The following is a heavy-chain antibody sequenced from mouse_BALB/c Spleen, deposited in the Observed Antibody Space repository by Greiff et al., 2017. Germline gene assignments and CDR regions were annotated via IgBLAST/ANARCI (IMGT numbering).Heavy chain of an antibody. CDR3: ARPRYGYHWYFDV. J-gene: IGHJ1*01. Sequence: EVKLQESGPELVKPGASVKMSCKASGYTFTSYVMHWVKQKPGQGLEWIGYINPYNDGTKYNEKFKGKATLTSDKSSSTAYMELSSLTSEDSAVYYCARPRYGYHWYFDVWGAGTTVTVSS. D-gene: IGHD2-2*01. V-gene: IGHV1-14*01. CDR1: GYTFTSYV. CDR2: INPYNDGT.